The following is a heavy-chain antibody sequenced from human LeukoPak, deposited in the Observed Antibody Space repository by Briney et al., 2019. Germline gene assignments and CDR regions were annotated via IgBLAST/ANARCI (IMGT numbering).Heavy chain of an antibody. Sequence: ASVKVSCKASGYTFTGYYMHWVRQAPGQGLEWIGWINPDSGVTNYAQKVQGRVTMTRDTSISTAYMDLSRLRSDDTAVYYCARSGMLASFDFWGQGTLVTVSS. J-gene: IGHJ4*02. CDR3: ARSGMLASFDF. CDR2: INPDSGVT. V-gene: IGHV1-2*02. D-gene: IGHD2-8*01. CDR1: GYTFTGYY.